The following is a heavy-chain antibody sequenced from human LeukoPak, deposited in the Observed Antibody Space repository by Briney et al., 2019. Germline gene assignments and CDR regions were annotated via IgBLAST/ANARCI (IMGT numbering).Heavy chain of an antibody. CDR3: ARPQEEDGYNYNWAFDY. CDR1: GYTFTSYS. D-gene: IGHD5-24*01. Sequence: ASVTVSCKPSGYTFTSYSINWVRQAPGQGLEWMGWISGYNGNTNYAQTLQGRVTMTTDTSTSTAYMELRSLRSDDTAVYYCARPQEEDGYNYNWAFDYWGQGTLVTVSS. J-gene: IGHJ4*02. V-gene: IGHV1-18*01. CDR2: ISGYNGNT.